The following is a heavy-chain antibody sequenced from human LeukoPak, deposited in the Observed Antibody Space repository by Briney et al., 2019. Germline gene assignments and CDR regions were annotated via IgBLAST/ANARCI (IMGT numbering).Heavy chain of an antibody. CDR1: GFTFSSYW. V-gene: IGHV3-74*01. D-gene: IGHD6-13*01. J-gene: IGHJ4*02. Sequence: QPGGSLRLYCAASGFTFSSYWMHWVRQAPGKGLVWVSRINSDGSSTSYADSVKGRFTISRDNAKNTLYLQMNSLRAEDTAVYYCARKGGSSSWYDYWGQGTLVTVSS. CDR3: ARKGGSSSWYDY. CDR2: INSDGSST.